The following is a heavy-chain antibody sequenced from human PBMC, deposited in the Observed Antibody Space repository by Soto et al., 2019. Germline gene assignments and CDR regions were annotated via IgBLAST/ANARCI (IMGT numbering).Heavy chain of an antibody. J-gene: IGHJ4*02. CDR1: GYTFTVYY. V-gene: IGHV1-2*02. D-gene: IGHD1-26*01. CDR2: INPKSGGT. Sequence: GASVKVSCKASGYTFTVYYMHCVRQAPGQGLEWMGWINPKSGGTMYPQKFQGRVTMTWDTSISTAYMALTRLRSDGTAVYYCARDLAKGGGSAGFDYWGQGTLVTVSS. CDR3: ARDLAKGGGSAGFDY.